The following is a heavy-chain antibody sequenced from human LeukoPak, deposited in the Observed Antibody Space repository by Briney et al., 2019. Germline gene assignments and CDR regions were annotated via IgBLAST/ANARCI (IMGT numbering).Heavy chain of an antibody. Sequence: PSETLSLTCAVYGGSFSGYYWSWIRQPPGKGLEWIGEINRSGSTNYNPSLKSRVTISVDTSKNQFSLKLSSVTAADTAVYYCAREGYEEGFDYWGQGTLVTVSS. CDR2: INRSGST. D-gene: IGHD5-12*01. CDR1: GGSFSGYY. CDR3: AREGYEEGFDY. J-gene: IGHJ4*02. V-gene: IGHV4-34*01.